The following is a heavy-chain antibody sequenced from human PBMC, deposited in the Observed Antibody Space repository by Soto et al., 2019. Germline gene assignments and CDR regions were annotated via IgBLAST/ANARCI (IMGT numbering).Heavy chain of an antibody. CDR3: ARDTYANFDY. D-gene: IGHD2-8*01. V-gene: IGHV1-2*02. Sequence: ASVKVSCKASGYTFTAYYMHWVRQAPGQGLEWMGWVNPGNGATSFAQKFQGGVTMTRDTSISTAYMELSGLRSDDTAMYYCARDTYANFDYWGQGTLVTVSS. J-gene: IGHJ4*02. CDR1: GYTFTAYY. CDR2: VNPGNGAT.